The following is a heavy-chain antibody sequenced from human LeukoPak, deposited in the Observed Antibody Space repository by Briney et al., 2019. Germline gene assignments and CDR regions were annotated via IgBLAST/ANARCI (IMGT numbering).Heavy chain of an antibody. V-gene: IGHV3-23*01. CDR3: AKALRIFGVAPQDY. CDR1: GFTFSSYA. CDR2: ISGSGGST. D-gene: IGHD3-3*01. J-gene: IGHJ4*02. Sequence: GGSLGLSCAASGFTFSSYAMSWVRQAPGKGLEWVSAISGSGGSTYYADSVKGRFTISRDNSKNTLYLQMNSLRAEDTAVYYCAKALRIFGVAPQDYWGQGTLVTVSS.